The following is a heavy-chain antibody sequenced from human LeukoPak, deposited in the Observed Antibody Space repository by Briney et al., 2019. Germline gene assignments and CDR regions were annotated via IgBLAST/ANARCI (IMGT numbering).Heavy chain of an antibody. D-gene: IGHD4-17*01. V-gene: IGHV1-2*02. J-gene: IGHJ5*02. CDR3: ARLMSTVPWFDP. CDR1: GYTFTGYY. Sequence: ASVKVSCKASGYTFTGYYMHWVRQAPGQGLEWMGWINPNSGGTNYAQKFQGRVTMTRHTSISTAYMELSRLRSDDTGVYYCARLMSTVPWFDPWGQGTLVTVSS. CDR2: INPNSGGT.